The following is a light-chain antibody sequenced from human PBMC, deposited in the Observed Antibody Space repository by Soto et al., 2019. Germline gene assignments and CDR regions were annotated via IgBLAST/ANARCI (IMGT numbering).Light chain of an antibody. J-gene: IGLJ2*01. CDR3: QSYDSSLRVV. CDR1: SSNIGAGYD. V-gene: IGLV1-40*01. CDR2: GNS. Sequence: QSVLTQPPSVSGAPGQRVTISCTGSSSNIGAGYDVHWYQQLPGTAPKLLISGNSNRPSGVPDRCSGSKSGTSASLAIAGLQAEDGADYYCQSYDSSLRVVFGGGTKLTVL.